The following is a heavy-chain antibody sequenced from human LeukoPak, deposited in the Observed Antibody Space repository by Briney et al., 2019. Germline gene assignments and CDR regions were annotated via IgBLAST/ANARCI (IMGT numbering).Heavy chain of an antibody. D-gene: IGHD3-16*01. J-gene: IGHJ4*02. CDR1: GFTFRDYY. CDR3: ARIYGGC. Sequence: GESLRLSCAAPGFTFRDYYMSWIRQAPGKGLEWVSYIGTGGTPIDYADSVKGRFTISRDDAKSSLYLQMNNVRAKDTAFYYCARIYGGCWGQGALVSVSS. V-gene: IGHV3-11*01. CDR2: IGTGGTPI.